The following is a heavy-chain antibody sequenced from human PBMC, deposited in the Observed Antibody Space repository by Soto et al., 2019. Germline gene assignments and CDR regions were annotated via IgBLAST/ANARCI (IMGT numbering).Heavy chain of an antibody. J-gene: IGHJ4*02. CDR1: GGTFSSYT. Sequence: SVKVSCKASGGTFSSYTISWVRQAPGQGLEWMGRIIPILGIANYAQKFQGRVTITADKSTSTAYMELSSLRSEDTPVYYCPSQGVVVVPGTRFDYGGQGTLVTVSS. D-gene: IGHD2-21*02. CDR3: PSQGVVVVPGTRFDY. V-gene: IGHV1-69*02. CDR2: IIPILGIA.